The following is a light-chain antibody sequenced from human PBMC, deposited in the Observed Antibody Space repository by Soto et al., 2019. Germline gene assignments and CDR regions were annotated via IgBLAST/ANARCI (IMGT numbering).Light chain of an antibody. CDR2: GNN. J-gene: IGLJ3*02. V-gene: IGLV1-51*01. CDR1: NSNIGRNY. CDR3: ATWDNTLSVEV. Sequence: QSVLTQPPSVSAAPGQKVTISCFGSNSNIGRNYVSWYQQLPGTAPKLLIYGNNNRHSGITDRISGSKSGTSATLGITGLQRGDEADYYCATWDNTLSVEVFGGGTKLTVL.